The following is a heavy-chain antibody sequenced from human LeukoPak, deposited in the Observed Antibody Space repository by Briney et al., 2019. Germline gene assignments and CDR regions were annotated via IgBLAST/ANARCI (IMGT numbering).Heavy chain of an antibody. J-gene: IGHJ4*02. CDR1: GFIFSSYG. V-gene: IGHV3-30*02. Sequence: HPGGSVRLSCAASGFIFSSYGMHWVRQAPGKGLEWVAFIRYDGSNKYYEDYVKGGFSISRDNSKNTLYLQMNSLRAEDTAVYYCAKDQWYYSGSYYDYWGQGTLVTVSS. CDR2: IRYDGSNK. CDR3: AKDQWYYSGSYYDY. D-gene: IGHD1-26*01.